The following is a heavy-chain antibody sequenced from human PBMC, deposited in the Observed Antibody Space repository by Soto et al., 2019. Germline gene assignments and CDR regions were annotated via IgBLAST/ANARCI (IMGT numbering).Heavy chain of an antibody. CDR1: GGSVSSGSYY. V-gene: IGHV4-61*01. Sequence: ASETLSLTCTVSGGSVSSGSYYWSWIRQPPGKGLEWIGYIYYSGSTNYNPSLKSRVTISVDTSKNQFSLKLSSVTAADTAVYYCARATMVRGVSYGMDVWGQGTTVTVSS. J-gene: IGHJ6*02. D-gene: IGHD3-10*01. CDR3: ARATMVRGVSYGMDV. CDR2: IYYSGST.